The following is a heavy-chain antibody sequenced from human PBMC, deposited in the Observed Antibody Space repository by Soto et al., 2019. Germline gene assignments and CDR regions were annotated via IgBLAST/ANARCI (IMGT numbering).Heavy chain of an antibody. CDR1: GFTIIGHW. V-gene: IGHV3-74*01. CDR3: ARRYSGTDGCFDP. Sequence: EVQLVESGGGLVQPGGSLRLSCAASGFTIIGHWMHWVRQVPGKGLVWVSRINSEGSSTSYADSVKGRFIISTYNAKKPLVLQMNSLRAEDTAVYYCARRYSGTDGCFDPWGQGNLVTVSS. J-gene: IGHJ5*02. CDR2: INSEGSST. D-gene: IGHD1-26*01.